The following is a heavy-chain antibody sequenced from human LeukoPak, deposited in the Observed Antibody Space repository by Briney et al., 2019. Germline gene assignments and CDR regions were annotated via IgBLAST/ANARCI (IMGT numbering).Heavy chain of an antibody. Sequence: PSETLSLTCTVSGGSISSYYWSWIRQPPGKGLEWIGNIYYSGSANYNPSLKSRVTISVDTSKNQFSLKLSSVTAADTAVYYCARDPDYDILTGAFDPWGQGTLVTVSS. CDR3: ARDPDYDILTGAFDP. V-gene: IGHV4-59*01. CDR1: GGSISSYY. D-gene: IGHD3-9*01. CDR2: IYYSGSA. J-gene: IGHJ5*02.